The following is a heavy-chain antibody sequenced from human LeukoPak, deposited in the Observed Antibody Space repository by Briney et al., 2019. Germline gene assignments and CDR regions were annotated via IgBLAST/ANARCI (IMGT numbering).Heavy chain of an antibody. J-gene: IGHJ4*02. V-gene: IGHV3-7*01. Sequence: GGSLRLSCAASGFTFSSYWMSWVRQAPGKGLEWVANIKQDGSEKYYVDSVKGRFTISRDNAKNSLYLQMNSLRAEDKAVYYCARERRPTVLYFDYWGQGTLVTVSS. CDR1: GFTFSSYW. CDR3: ARERRPTVLYFDY. CDR2: IKQDGSEK. D-gene: IGHD4-17*01.